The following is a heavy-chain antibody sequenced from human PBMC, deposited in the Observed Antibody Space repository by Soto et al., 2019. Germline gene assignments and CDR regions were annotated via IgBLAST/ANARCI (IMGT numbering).Heavy chain of an antibody. D-gene: IGHD1-26*01. CDR1: GFTFSSYD. Sequence: GVSQGLSYAASGFTFSSYDIHWVRQAPGKGLEWVALISYDGSRKYYADSVKGLFTISRDNSKNTLYLQVNSLRAEDTAVYYCAKAYSGPFDVWGQGTMVTVSS. V-gene: IGHV3-30*18. J-gene: IGHJ3*01. CDR2: ISYDGSRK. CDR3: AKAYSGPFDV.